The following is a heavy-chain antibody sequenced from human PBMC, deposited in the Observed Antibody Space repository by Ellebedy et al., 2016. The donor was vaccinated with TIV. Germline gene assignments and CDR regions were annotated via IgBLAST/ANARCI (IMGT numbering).Heavy chain of an antibody. Sequence: GESLKISCAASGFTFSSYPMHWVRQAPGKGLEWVAVISYDGGNKYYADFVKGRFTISRDDSRNTLYLQMNSLRAEDTAVYYCARQIQVWVRVLDYWGQGTLVTVSS. J-gene: IGHJ4*02. CDR1: GFTFSSYP. V-gene: IGHV3-30*04. CDR2: ISYDGGNK. CDR3: ARQIQVWVRVLDY. D-gene: IGHD5-18*01.